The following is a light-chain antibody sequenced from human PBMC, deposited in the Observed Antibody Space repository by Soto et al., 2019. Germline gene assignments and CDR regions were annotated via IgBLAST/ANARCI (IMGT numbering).Light chain of an antibody. CDR2: GAS. J-gene: IGKJ5*01. CDR3: QQCGSFPIT. Sequence: DIQMTQSPSSVSASVGDRVTITCRASQDIGSWLAWYQQKPGKAPDLLIYGASSLQSGVPSRFYGSGSGTDFTLTISSLQPEDFATYYCQQCGSFPITFGQGTRLEIK. V-gene: IGKV1-12*01. CDR1: QDIGSW.